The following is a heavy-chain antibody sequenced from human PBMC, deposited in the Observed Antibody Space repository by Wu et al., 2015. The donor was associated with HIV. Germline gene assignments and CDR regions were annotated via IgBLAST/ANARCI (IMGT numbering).Heavy chain of an antibody. CDR1: GYTFTGYY. D-gene: IGHD4-17*01. CDR3: ARDAPYGRRNY. CDR2: FNPYNGER. J-gene: IGHJ4*02. Sequence: QVQLVQSGAEVKKPGASVKVSCKASGYTFTGYYMHWVRQAPGQGLEWMGWFNPYNGERNYALKFQGRVAMTRDTSISTAYMELSSLTYDDTAVYFCARDAPYGRRNYWGPGRWSPSPQ. V-gene: IGHV1-2*02.